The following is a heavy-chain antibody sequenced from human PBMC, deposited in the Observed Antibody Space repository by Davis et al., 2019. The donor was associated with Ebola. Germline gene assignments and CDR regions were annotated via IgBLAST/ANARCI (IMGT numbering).Heavy chain of an antibody. CDR2: ISYDGSNK. V-gene: IGHV3-30*18. CDR3: AKDGAIVATICCLYYFDY. D-gene: IGHD5-12*01. CDR1: GFTFSSYG. Sequence: PGGSLRLSCAASGFTFSSYGMHWVRQAPGKGLEWVAVISYDGSNKYYADSVKGRFTISRDNSKNTLYLQMNSLRAEDTAVYYCAKDGAIVATICCLYYFDYWGQGTLVTVSS. J-gene: IGHJ4*02.